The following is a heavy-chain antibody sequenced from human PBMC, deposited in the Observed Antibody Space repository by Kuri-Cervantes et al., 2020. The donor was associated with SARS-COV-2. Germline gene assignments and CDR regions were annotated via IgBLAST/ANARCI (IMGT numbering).Heavy chain of an antibody. V-gene: IGHV4-28*05. D-gene: IGHD4-23*01. CDR1: GYSISSCDL. CDR3: ARLFRWSDLHWFDP. Sequence: SETLSLTCAVSGYSISSCDLWGWVRQPPGKGLDWLAIFYYSEGVTYNPSLKSRVTISIDTSKNQFSLKLTSVTAADTAVYYCARLFRWSDLHWFDPWGRGTLVTVSS. CDR2: FYYSEGV. J-gene: IGHJ5*02.